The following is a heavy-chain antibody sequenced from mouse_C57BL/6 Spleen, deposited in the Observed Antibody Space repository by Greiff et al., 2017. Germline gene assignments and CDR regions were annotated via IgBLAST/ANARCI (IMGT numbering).Heavy chain of an antibody. Sequence: QVQLKQPGAELVKPGASVKMSCKASGYTFTSYWITWVKQRPGQGLEWIGDIYPGSGSTNYNEKFKSKATLTVDTSSSTAYMQLSSLTSEDSAVYYCAREGLMVGLPFAYWGQGTLVTVSA. J-gene: IGHJ3*01. D-gene: IGHD2-1*01. CDR3: AREGLMVGLPFAY. V-gene: IGHV1-55*01. CDR1: GYTFTSYW. CDR2: IYPGSGST.